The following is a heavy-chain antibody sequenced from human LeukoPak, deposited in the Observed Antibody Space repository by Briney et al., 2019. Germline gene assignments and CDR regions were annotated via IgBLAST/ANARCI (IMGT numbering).Heavy chain of an antibody. CDR1: GFTFSSYG. CDR2: IGVGGTT. D-gene: IGHD3-22*01. J-gene: IGHJ5*02. Sequence: GGSLRLSCVASGFTFSSYGMNWVRQAPGKGLEWVSGIGVGGTTYYADSVKGRFTISRDTSKNTLYLQMNSLGAEDTAVYYCAKTQGYYESWGQGTLVTVSS. V-gene: IGHV3-23*01. CDR3: AKTQGYYES.